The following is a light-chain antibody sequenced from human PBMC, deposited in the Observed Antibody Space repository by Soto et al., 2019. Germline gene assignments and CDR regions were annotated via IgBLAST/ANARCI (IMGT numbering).Light chain of an antibody. CDR1: QSVISY. J-gene: IGKJ3*01. Sequence: EIVLTQSPATLSLSPGERATLSCRASQSVISYLAWYQQKPGQAPRLLIYDTSKRATGIPARFSGSGSGTDFTLTISSLDPEDFAVYYCQQRTNWPRSFTFGPGTKVDIQ. V-gene: IGKV3-11*01. CDR2: DTS. CDR3: QQRTNWPRSFT.